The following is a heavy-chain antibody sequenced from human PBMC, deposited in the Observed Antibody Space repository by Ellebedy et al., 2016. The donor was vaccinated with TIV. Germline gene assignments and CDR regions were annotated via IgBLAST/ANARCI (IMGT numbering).Heavy chain of an antibody. CDR2: IYPGDSQT. V-gene: IGHV5-51*01. D-gene: IGHD3-10*01. Sequence: GESLKISCRTSGYSFASYYIAWVRQKPGQGLELMGIIYPGDSQTRYSPSFQGQVTISVDRAISAAYLQWSSLKASYTAMYYCARGLLWFGESPDTFDIWGPGTMVTVSA. J-gene: IGHJ3*02. CDR3: ARGLLWFGESPDTFDI. CDR1: GYSFASYY.